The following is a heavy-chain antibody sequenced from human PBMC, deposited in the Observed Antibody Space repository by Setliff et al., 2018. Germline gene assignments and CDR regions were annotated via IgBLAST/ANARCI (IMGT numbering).Heavy chain of an antibody. CDR1: GGSISSGGFY. CDR3: ARESATIGEFPLYYFDK. D-gene: IGHD3-10*01. J-gene: IGHJ4*02. CDR2: FHTGGAT. Sequence: CSVSGGSISSGGFYWSWIRQSAGRGLEWIGHFHTGGATDYNLSLKSRVTISLDSSKNQFSLRLSSVTAADAAVYFCARESATIGEFPLYYFDKWGQGIPVTVSS. V-gene: IGHV4-61*09.